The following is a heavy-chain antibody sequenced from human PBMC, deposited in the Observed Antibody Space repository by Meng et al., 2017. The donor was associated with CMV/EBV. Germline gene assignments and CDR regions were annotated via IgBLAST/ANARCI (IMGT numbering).Heavy chain of an antibody. CDR1: GGSISSSSYY. V-gene: IGHV4-39*01. Sequence: GSLRLSCTVSGGSISSSSYYWGWIRQPPGKGLEWIGSIYYSGSTYYNPSLKSRVTISVDTSKNQFSLKLSSVTAADTAVYYFARHEGPYCSSTSCPSFPWDYYYYGMDVWGQGTTVTVSS. CDR3: ARHEGPYCSSTSCPSFPWDYYYYGMDV. J-gene: IGHJ6*02. D-gene: IGHD2-2*01. CDR2: IYYSGST.